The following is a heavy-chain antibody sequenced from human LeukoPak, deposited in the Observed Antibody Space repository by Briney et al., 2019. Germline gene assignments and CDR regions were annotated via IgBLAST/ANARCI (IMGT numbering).Heavy chain of an antibody. CDR2: ISRNSDTI. CDR3: AKSYINYGGNSADAFDI. V-gene: IGHV3-9*02. D-gene: IGHD4-23*01. CDR1: GCTSDDYA. Sequence: PGRSLRLSCAASGCTSDDYAMHWVRQAPGKGLEWVSGISRNSDTIGYADSVKGRFTISRDNAKNSLYLQINSLRIEDMALYYCAKSYINYGGNSADAFDIWGQGTMLTVSS. J-gene: IGHJ3*02.